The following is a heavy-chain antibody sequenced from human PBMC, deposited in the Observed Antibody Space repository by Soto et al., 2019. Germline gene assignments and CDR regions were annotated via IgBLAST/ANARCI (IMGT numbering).Heavy chain of an antibody. D-gene: IGHD3-3*01. V-gene: IGHV1-69*06. CDR2: IIPIFGTA. CDR1: GGTFSSYA. CDR3: LLATSGWYDD. J-gene: IGHJ5*02. Sequence: SVQVSCKASGGTFSSYAISWVRQAPGQGLEWMGGIIPIFGTANYAQKFQGRVTITADKSTSTAYMELSSLRSEDTAVYYCLLATSGWYDDWGKGTRVTVS.